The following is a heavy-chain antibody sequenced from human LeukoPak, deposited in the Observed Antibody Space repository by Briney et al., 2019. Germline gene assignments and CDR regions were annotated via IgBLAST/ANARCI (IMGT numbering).Heavy chain of an antibody. CDR1: GGSFSGYY. J-gene: IGHJ4*02. CDR2: INHSGST. V-gene: IGHV4-34*01. CDR3: ARRRRGYNLDY. Sequence: SETLSLTCAVYGGSFSGYYWSWIRQPPGKGLEWIGEINHSGSTNYNPSLKSRVTISVDTSKNQFSLKLSSVTAADTAVYYCARRRRGYNLDYWGQGTLVTVSS. D-gene: IGHD5-24*01.